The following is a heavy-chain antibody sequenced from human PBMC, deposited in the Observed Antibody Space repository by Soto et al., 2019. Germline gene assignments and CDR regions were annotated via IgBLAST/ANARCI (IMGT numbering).Heavy chain of an antibody. CDR2: IYSGGST. Sequence: GSLRLSCAASGFTVSSNYMSWVRQAPGKGLEWVSVIYSGGSTYYADSVKGRFTISRDNSKNTLYLQMNSLRAEDTAVYYCAKVRLPPRAFDIWGQGTMVTVSS. D-gene: IGHD4-17*01. CDR3: AKVRLPPRAFDI. J-gene: IGHJ3*02. V-gene: IGHV3-53*01. CDR1: GFTVSSNY.